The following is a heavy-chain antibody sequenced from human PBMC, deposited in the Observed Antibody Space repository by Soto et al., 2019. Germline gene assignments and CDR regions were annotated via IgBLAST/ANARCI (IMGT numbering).Heavy chain of an antibody. CDR1: GYTFTIHA. D-gene: IGHD1-26*01. CDR2: INTGNGNT. V-gene: IGHV1-3*04. J-gene: IGHJ5*02. CDR3: ARDRLAVTTIASFSWIDP. Sequence: ASVKVSCKASGYTFTIHAIHWVLRAPGESLEWMGWINTGNGNTRYSQKFQGRVTFTRDTSASTAYMEMSSLRSEDTTIYYCARDRLAVTTIASFSWIDPWGQGTLVTVS.